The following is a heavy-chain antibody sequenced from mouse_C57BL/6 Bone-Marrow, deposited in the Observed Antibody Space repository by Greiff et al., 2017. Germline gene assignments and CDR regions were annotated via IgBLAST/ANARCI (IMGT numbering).Heavy chain of an antibody. CDR3: ARKNYDYASYYFDY. D-gene: IGHD2-4*01. V-gene: IGHV5-4*03. Sequence: EVNLVESGGGLVKPGGSLKLSCAASGFTFSSYAMSWVRQTPEKRLEWVATISDGGSYTYYPDNVKGRFTISRDNAKNNLYLQMSHLKSEDTAMYYCARKNYDYASYYFDYWGQGTTLTVSS. J-gene: IGHJ2*01. CDR2: ISDGGSYT. CDR1: GFTFSSYA.